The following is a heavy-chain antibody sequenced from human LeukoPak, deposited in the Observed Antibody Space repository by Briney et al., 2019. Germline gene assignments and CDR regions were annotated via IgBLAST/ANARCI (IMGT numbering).Heavy chain of an antibody. CDR2: ARNKANSYTT. CDR1: GFTFSDYY. CDR3: ARGRKAVATNRYYYGMDV. J-gene: IGHJ6*02. Sequence: PGGSLRLSCAAFGFTFSDYYMDWVRQAPGKGLEWVGRARNKANSYTTDYAASVKGRFTISRDGSKNSLYLQMNSLKAEDTAVYYCARGRKAVATNRYYYGMDVWGQGTTVTVSS. V-gene: IGHV3-72*01. D-gene: IGHD6-19*01.